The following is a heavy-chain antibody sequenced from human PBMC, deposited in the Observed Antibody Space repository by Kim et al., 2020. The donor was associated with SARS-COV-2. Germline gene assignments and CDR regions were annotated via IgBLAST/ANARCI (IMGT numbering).Heavy chain of an antibody. Sequence: NRSLRSRVTISVDTSKNQFSLKLGAVTAADTAVYYCARRYVSAAGAGFDYWGQGTLVTVSS. J-gene: IGHJ4*02. CDR3: ARRYVSAAGAGFDY. D-gene: IGHD6-19*01. V-gene: IGHV4-39*01.